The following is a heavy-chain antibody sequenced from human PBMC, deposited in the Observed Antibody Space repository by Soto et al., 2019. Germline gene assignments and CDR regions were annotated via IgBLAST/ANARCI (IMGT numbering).Heavy chain of an antibody. V-gene: IGHV3-30*18. CDR2: ISYDGSHK. CDR3: AKAWNYVTIDY. Sequence: QVQLVESGGGVVQPGRSLRLSCAASGFTFSSYGMHWVRQAPGKGLECVAVISYDGSHKYYADSVKGRFTISRDNSKNTLYLQMNRLRAEDTAVYYCAKAWNYVTIDYWGKGTLVTVSS. CDR1: GFTFSSYG. J-gene: IGHJ4*02. D-gene: IGHD1-7*01.